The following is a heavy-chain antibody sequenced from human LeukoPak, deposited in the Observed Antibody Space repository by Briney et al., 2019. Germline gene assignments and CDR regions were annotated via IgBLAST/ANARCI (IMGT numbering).Heavy chain of an antibody. Sequence: SQTLSLTCTVSGGSISSGGYYWSWIRQHPGKGLEWIGYIYYSGSTYYNPSLKSRVTIPVDTSKNQFSLKLSSVTAADTAVYYCARAYPVVTPRFDPWGQGTLVTVSS. V-gene: IGHV4-31*03. CDR3: ARAYPVVTPRFDP. CDR2: IYYSGST. D-gene: IGHD4-23*01. CDR1: GGSISSGGYY. J-gene: IGHJ5*02.